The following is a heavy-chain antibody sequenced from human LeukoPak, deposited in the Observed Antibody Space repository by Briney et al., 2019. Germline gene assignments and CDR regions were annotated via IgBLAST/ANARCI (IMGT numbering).Heavy chain of an antibody. Sequence: GRSLRLSCAPSGFSSSGDWMSWVRAAPGKRLGWVANIKKVESETYYIGSLKVRFTIYWDSPKNSLSLQMDRLRAEARPVYFCAREVSLWFFDVWGRGALVTVSS. CDR2: IKKVESET. CDR1: GFSSSGDW. V-gene: IGHV3-7*01. CDR3: AREVSLWFFDV. J-gene: IGHJ2*01.